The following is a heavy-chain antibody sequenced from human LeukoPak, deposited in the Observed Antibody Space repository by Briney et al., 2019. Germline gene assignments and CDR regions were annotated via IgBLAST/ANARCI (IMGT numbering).Heavy chain of an antibody. CDR3: ARGGLSIMGY. CDR2: ISSSGSTK. CDR1: GITFSSYS. J-gene: IGHJ4*02. Sequence: GGSLRLSCGASGITFSSYSMNWVRQAPGKGLEWVSYISSSGSTKYYADSVKGRFTIPRDNARNSLYLQMNSLRAEDTAVYFCARGGLSIMGYWGQGTLVTVSS. D-gene: IGHD2/OR15-2a*01. V-gene: IGHV3-48*01.